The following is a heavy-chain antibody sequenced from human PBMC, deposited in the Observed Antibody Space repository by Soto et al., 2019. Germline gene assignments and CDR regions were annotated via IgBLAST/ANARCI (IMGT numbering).Heavy chain of an antibody. CDR1: GGSISSSSYY. D-gene: IGHD2-15*01. V-gene: IGHV4-39*01. Sequence: LSKDLYLTCTFYGGSISSSSYYWGWIRQPPGKGLEWIGSIYYSGSTYYNPSLKSRVTISVDTSKNQFSLKLSSVTAADTAVYYCATHHMLVVVVAATPCCVDLRGHVPL. CDR3: ATHHMLVVVVAATPCCVDL. CDR2: IYYSGST. J-gene: IGHJ1*01.